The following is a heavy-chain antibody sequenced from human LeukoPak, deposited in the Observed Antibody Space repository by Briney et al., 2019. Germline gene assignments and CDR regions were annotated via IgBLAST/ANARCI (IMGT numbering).Heavy chain of an antibody. Sequence: PGGSLRLSCAASGFTFSASAMHWVRQAPGRGLEWVVVIWHDGSDTRYKDSVKGRFTISRDDSKNMPHLQMGSLRADDTAVYYCARGNPPNQPVDFWGQGTLVTVSS. D-gene: IGHD1-14*01. CDR2: IWHDGSDT. CDR3: ARGNPPNQPVDF. CDR1: GFTFSASA. V-gene: IGHV3-33*08. J-gene: IGHJ4*02.